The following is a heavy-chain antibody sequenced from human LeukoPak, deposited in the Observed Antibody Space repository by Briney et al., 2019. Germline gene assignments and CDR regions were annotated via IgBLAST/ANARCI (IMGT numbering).Heavy chain of an antibody. Sequence: PSQTLSLTCTVSGGSISSGGYYWSWIRQHPGKGLEWIGYIYYSGSTYYNPSLKSRVTISVDTSKNQFSLKLSSVTAADTAVYYCARSSSTSPYYFDYWGQGTLVTVSS. V-gene: IGHV4-30-4*08. J-gene: IGHJ4*02. D-gene: IGHD2-2*01. CDR1: GGSISSGGYY. CDR2: IYYSGST. CDR3: ARSSSTSPYYFDY.